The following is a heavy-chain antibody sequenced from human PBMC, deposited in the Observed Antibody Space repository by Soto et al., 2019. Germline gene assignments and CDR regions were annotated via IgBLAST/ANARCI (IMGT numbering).Heavy chain of an antibody. Sequence: GASVKVSCKASGYTFTSYYMHWVRQAPGQGLEWMGIINPSGGSTSYAQKFQGRVTMTRDTSTSTVYMELSSLRSEDTAVYYCARDLTTPYYYDSSGPGRTDAFDIWGQGTMVTVSS. D-gene: IGHD3-22*01. J-gene: IGHJ3*02. CDR3: ARDLTTPYYYDSSGPGRTDAFDI. V-gene: IGHV1-46*01. CDR1: GYTFTSYY. CDR2: INPSGGST.